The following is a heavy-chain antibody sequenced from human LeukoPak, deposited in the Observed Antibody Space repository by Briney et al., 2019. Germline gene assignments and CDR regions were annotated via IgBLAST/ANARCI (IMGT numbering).Heavy chain of an antibody. CDR2: IYTSGTT. V-gene: IGHV4-61*02. CDR1: GGSISSGSYY. D-gene: IGHD1-20*01. J-gene: IGHJ3*02. Sequence: PSETLSLTCTVSGGSISSGSYYWSWIRQPAGKGLEWIGRIYTSGTTNYNPSLKSRVTISVDTSKNQFSLKLSSVTAADTAVYYCARELTGDDAFDTWGQGTMVTVSS. CDR3: ARELTGDDAFDT.